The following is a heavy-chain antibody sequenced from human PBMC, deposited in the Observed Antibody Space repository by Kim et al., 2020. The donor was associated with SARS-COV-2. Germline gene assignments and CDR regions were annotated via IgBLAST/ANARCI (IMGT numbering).Heavy chain of an antibody. Sequence: GGSLRLSCATSGFTFREYDMSWFRQAPGKWLEWVGFIRSTVHGGATEYAASVKGKLTISRDDSRSIAYLQMNSLQTEDTAVYYCSRGLYDYWGQGTLVTVSS. J-gene: IGHJ4*02. D-gene: IGHD3-10*01. CDR2: IRSTVHGGAT. CDR3: SRGLYDY. CDR1: GFTFREYD. V-gene: IGHV3-49*03.